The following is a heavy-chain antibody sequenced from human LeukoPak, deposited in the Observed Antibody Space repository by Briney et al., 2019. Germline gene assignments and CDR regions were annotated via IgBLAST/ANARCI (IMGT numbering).Heavy chain of an antibody. CDR1: GGSISGSSYY. CDR2: IYYSGST. D-gene: IGHD2-2*01. CDR3: ARVVVPAAFWFDP. V-gene: IGHV4-39*07. J-gene: IGHJ5*02. Sequence: KASETLSLTCTVSGGSISGSSYYWGWIRQPPGKGLEWIGSIYYSGSTYYNPSLKSRVTISVDTSKNQFSLKLSSVTAADTAVYYCARVVVPAAFWFDPWGQGTLVTVSS.